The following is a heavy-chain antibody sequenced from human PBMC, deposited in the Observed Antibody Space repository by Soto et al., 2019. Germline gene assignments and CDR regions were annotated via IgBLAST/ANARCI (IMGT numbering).Heavy chain of an antibody. CDR3: ARLPGYDFWSGYEWFDP. CDR1: GYTFTSYG. Sequence: GASVKVSCKASGYTFTSYGISWVRQAPGQGLEWMGWISAYNGNTNYAQKLQGRVTMTTDTSTSTAYMELSSLRSEDTAVYYCARLPGYDFWSGYEWFDPWGEGTLVTVSS. D-gene: IGHD3-3*01. J-gene: IGHJ5*02. CDR2: ISAYNGNT. V-gene: IGHV1-18*01.